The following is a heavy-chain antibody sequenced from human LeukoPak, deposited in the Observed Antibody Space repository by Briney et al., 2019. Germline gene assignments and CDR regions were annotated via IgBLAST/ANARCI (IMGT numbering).Heavy chain of an antibody. Sequence: GGSLRLSCAASGFTFSSYGMHWVRQAPGKGLEWVAVIWYDGSNKYYADSVKGRFTISRDNSKNTLYLQMNSLRAEDTAVYYCARARGYSYGIFDYWGQEPWSPSPQ. D-gene: IGHD5-18*01. CDR1: GFTFSSYG. V-gene: IGHV3-33*01. CDR3: ARARGYSYGIFDY. CDR2: IWYDGSNK. J-gene: IGHJ4*01.